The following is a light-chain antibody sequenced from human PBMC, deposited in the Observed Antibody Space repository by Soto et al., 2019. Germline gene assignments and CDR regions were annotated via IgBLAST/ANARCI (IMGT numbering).Light chain of an antibody. CDR3: QHYNTYPLT. CDR2: KAS. CDR1: QSISSW. V-gene: IGKV1-5*03. J-gene: IGKJ4*01. Sequence: DIQMTQSPSTLSASVGDRVTITCRASQSISSWLAWYQHKPGKAPKVLIYKASTLESGVPSRFSGSGSGTVFTLTISSLQPDDFATYYCQHYNTYPLTFGGGTKVEIK.